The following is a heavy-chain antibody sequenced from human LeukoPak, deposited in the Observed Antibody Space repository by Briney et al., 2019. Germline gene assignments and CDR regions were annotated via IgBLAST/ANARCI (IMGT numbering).Heavy chain of an antibody. J-gene: IGHJ3*02. V-gene: IGHV1-69*10. CDR2: IIPILGIA. Sequence: SVRVSCTASGGTFSSYAISWVRQAPGQGVEWMGRIIPILGIANYAQKFQGRVTITADKSTSTAYMELSSLRPEDTAVYYCARDEEYSYGPGAFDIWGQGTMVTVSS. D-gene: IGHD5-18*01. CDR3: ARDEEYSYGPGAFDI. CDR1: GGTFSSYA.